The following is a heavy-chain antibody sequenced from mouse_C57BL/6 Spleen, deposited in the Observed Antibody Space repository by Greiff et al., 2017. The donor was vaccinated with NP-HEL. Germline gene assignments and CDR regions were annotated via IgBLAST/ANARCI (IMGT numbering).Heavy chain of an antibody. CDR2: IDPSDSYT. V-gene: IGHV1-69*01. CDR3: ASSGSSGAAY. Sequence: VQLQQPGAELVMPGASVKLSCKASGYTFTSYWMHWVKQRPGQGLEWIGEIDPSDSYTNYNQKFKGKSTLTVDKSSSTAYMQLSSLTSEDSAVYYCASSGSSGAAYWGQGTLVTVSA. J-gene: IGHJ3*01. CDR1: GYTFTSYW. D-gene: IGHD3-2*02.